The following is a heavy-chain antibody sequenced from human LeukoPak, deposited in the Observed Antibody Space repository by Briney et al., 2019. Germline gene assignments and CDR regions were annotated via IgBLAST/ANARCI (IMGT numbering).Heavy chain of an antibody. Sequence: GASVKLSCKASGYTFSGYYMHWVRQAPGQGLEWMGWLNPNSGGTNYAENFKGRVTMTRDTSISTAYMKLSRLRSVDTAMYYCAGGRGCPSGGWPEQSWIDPWGQGTLVTVSS. CDR1: GYTFSGYY. CDR2: LNPNSGGT. D-gene: IGHD2-8*01. CDR3: AGGRGCPSGGWPEQSWIDP. V-gene: IGHV1-2*02. J-gene: IGHJ5*02.